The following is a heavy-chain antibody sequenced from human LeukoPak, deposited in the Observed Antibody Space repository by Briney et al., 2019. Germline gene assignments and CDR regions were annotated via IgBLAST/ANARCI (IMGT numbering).Heavy chain of an antibody. CDR3: ARGLLSIVGATTAWFDY. V-gene: IGHV3-23*01. J-gene: IGHJ4*02. CDR2: ISGSGGST. D-gene: IGHD1-26*01. CDR1: GFTFSSYA. Sequence: GGSLRLSCAASGFTFSSYAMSWVRQAPGKGLEWVSAISGSGGSTYYADSVKGRFTISRENSKNTLYLQMSSLRAEDTAVYYCARGLLSIVGATTAWFDYWGQGTLVTVSS.